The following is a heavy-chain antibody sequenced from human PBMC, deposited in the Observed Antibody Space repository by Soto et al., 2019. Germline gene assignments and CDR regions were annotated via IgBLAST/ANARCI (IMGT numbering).Heavy chain of an antibody. V-gene: IGHV4-39*01. CDR1: GGYISNAAYY. Sequence: SETLSLTCNVSGGYISNAAYYWGWIRQPPGKGLECIGIIYYSGNTYYSPSLKSRVTMSVDTSKNQFSLKLSSVSAADTSMYYCARVYGSGSYFFDSWGQGTLVTVSS. CDR2: IYYSGNT. CDR3: ARVYGSGSYFFDS. D-gene: IGHD3-10*01. J-gene: IGHJ4*02.